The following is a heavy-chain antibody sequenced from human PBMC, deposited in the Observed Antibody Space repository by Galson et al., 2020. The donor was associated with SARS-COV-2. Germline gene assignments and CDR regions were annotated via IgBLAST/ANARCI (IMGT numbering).Heavy chain of an antibody. CDR3: ARGSVWYSSGWYSGYFEL. J-gene: IGHJ2*01. CDR2: IYYSGST. V-gene: IGHV4-59*13. D-gene: IGHD6-19*01. CDR1: GGSISSYY. Sequence: SETLSLTCTVSGGSISSYYWSWIRQPPGKGLEWIGYIYYSGSTNYNPSLKSRVTISVDTSKNQFSLKLSSVTAADTAVYYCARGSVWYSSGWYSGYFELWGRGTLVTVSS.